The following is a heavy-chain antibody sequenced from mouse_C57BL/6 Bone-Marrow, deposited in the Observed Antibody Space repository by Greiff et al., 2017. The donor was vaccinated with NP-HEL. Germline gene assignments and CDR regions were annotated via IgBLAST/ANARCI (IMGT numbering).Heavy chain of an antibody. Sequence: VQLKESGGGLVKPGGSLKLSCAASGFTFSSYDMSWVRQTPEKRLEWVATISDGGSYTYYPDNVKGRFTISRDNAKNNLYLQMSHLKSEDTAMYYCARDQGYYEFAYWGQGTLVTVSA. J-gene: IGHJ3*01. CDR3: ARDQGYYEFAY. CDR2: ISDGGSYT. V-gene: IGHV5-4*01. CDR1: GFTFSSYD. D-gene: IGHD2-3*01.